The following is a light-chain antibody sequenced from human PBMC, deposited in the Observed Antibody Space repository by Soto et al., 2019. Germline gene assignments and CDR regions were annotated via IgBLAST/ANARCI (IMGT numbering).Light chain of an antibody. Sequence: EIVLTQSPATLSLSPGERATLSCRASQSASSSLAWYQQKPGQAPRLLIYDTSPRDTDIPARFSGRGSGTDFTLTISSLEPEDFAFYYCQQRSDWPPRYTFGQGTNLEIK. J-gene: IGKJ2*01. CDR3: QQRSDWPPRYT. CDR1: QSASSS. V-gene: IGKV3-11*01. CDR2: DTS.